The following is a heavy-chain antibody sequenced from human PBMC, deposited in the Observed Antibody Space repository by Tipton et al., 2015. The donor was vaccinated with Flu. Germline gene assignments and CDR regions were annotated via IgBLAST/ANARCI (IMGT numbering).Heavy chain of an antibody. Sequence: TLSLTCTVSGGSISSYYWSWIRQSPGKGLEWIGQVYSNGTTNYNPSLKSRVSISLDKSKNQFSLNQNSMTTAGTAVFYCARGGWEPHGGWFDPWSQGILVTVSS. D-gene: IGHD1-26*01. CDR1: GGSISSYY. CDR2: VYSNGTT. CDR3: ARGGWEPHGGWFDP. J-gene: IGHJ5*02. V-gene: IGHV4-59*01.